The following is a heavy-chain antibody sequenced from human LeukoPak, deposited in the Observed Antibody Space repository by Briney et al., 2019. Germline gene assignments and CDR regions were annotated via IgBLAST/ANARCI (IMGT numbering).Heavy chain of an antibody. CDR3: ARSITIFGVGNFQH. CDR1: GFTFSNYW. V-gene: IGHV3-7*05. J-gene: IGHJ1*01. D-gene: IGHD3-3*01. CDR2: IRQDGSEK. Sequence: GGSLRLSCAASGFTFSNYWMSWVRQAPGKGLGWVANIRQDGSEKNYVDSVRGRFTISRDNAMNSLYLQMNSLRAEDTAVYYCARSITIFGVGNFQHWGQGTLVTVSS.